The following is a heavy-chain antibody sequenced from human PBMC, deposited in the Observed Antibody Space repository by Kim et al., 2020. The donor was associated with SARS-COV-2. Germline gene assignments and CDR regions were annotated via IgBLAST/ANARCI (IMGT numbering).Heavy chain of an antibody. D-gene: IGHD1-1*01. Sequence: ASVKVSCKASGYTFTSYGISWVRQAPGQGLEWMGWISAYNGNTNYAQKLQGRVTMTTDTSTSTAYMELRSLRSDDTGVYYCACRNWNDVFWFDPWGQGTLVTVSS. J-gene: IGHJ5*02. CDR1: GYTFTSYG. CDR2: ISAYNGNT. CDR3: ACRNWNDVFWFDP. V-gene: IGHV1-18*01.